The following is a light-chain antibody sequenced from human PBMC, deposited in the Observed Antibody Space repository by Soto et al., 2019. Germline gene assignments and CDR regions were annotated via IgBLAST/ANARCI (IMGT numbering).Light chain of an antibody. J-gene: IGKJ1*01. CDR3: QQYGSSPPWT. CDR1: QSVSSSY. Sequence: EIVLTQSPGTLSLSPGEIATLSFSASQSVSSSYLAWYQQKPGQAPRLLIYGASSRATGIPDRFSGSGSGTDFTLTISRLELEDFAVYYCQQYGSSPPWTFGQGTKVDIK. CDR2: GAS. V-gene: IGKV3-20*01.